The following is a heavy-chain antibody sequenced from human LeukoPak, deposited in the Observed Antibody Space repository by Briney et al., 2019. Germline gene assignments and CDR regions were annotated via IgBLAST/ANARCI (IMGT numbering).Heavy chain of an antibody. Sequence: PGGSLRLSCAASGFTFSSYWMSWVRQAPGKGLEWVANIKQDGSEKYYVDSVKGRFTISRDNAKHSLYLQMNSLRDEDTAVYYCARVSSSGYYSANFDYWGQGTLVTVSS. D-gene: IGHD3-22*01. CDR1: GFTFSSYW. J-gene: IGHJ4*02. V-gene: IGHV3-7*01. CDR3: ARVSSSGYYSANFDY. CDR2: IKQDGSEK.